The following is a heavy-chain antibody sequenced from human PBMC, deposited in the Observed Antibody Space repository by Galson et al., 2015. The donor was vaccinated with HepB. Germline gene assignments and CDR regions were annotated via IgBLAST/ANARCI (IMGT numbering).Heavy chain of an antibody. CDR3: ARGHSSSWYWFDP. Sequence: ETRSLTCTVAGGSMSSNYWSWIRQPPGKGLEWIGYIYYSGSTNYNPSLKSRVTISIDTSKNQFSLKLSSVTAADTAVYYCARGHSSSWYWFDPWGQGTLVTVSS. J-gene: IGHJ5*02. V-gene: IGHV4-59*01. CDR1: GGSMSSNY. CDR2: IYYSGST. D-gene: IGHD6-13*01.